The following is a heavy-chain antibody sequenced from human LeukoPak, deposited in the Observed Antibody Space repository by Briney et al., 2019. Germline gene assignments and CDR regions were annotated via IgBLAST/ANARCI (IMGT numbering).Heavy chain of an antibody. CDR2: IKSKTDSGTT. Sequence: PGGSLRLSCAASGCTLSSYSRTWVRQAPGKGLEWVGRIKSKTDSGTTDYAAPVIGRFTISRDDSKNTLYLQMNSLKTEDTAVYYCATDGQHAFDCWGQGTLVTVSS. CDR1: GCTLSSYS. J-gene: IGHJ4*02. D-gene: IGHD5-18*01. V-gene: IGHV3-15*01. CDR3: ATDGQHAFDC.